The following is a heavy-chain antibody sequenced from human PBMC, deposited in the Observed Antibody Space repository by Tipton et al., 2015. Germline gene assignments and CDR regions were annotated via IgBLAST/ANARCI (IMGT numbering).Heavy chain of an antibody. V-gene: IGHV4-61*01. Sequence: TLSLTCTVSGGSVSTSNYYWGWIRQSPGKGLEWIGYISYSGSTHYNPSLKSRVTISVDTSKTQFSLKVSSVTAADTAMYYCARARGRHGGWFDPWGQGTLVTVSS. CDR2: ISYSGST. CDR1: GGSVSTSNYY. CDR3: ARARGRHGGWFDP. J-gene: IGHJ5*02. D-gene: IGHD4-23*01.